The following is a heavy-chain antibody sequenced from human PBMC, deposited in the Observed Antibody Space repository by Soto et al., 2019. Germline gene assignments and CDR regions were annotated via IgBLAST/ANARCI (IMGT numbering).Heavy chain of an antibody. J-gene: IGHJ6*02. CDR2: IFPADSDT. Sequence: GESLKISCKGSGYTFSTYWIAWVRQIPGKGLESMGIIFPADSDTRYNPSFQGQVTISADKSINTAYLQWSSLKASDTAMYYCARQGGAELGATNYYYGMDVWGLGTTVTVSS. CDR1: GYTFSTYW. CDR3: ARQGGAELGATNYYYGMDV. D-gene: IGHD1-26*01. V-gene: IGHV5-51*01.